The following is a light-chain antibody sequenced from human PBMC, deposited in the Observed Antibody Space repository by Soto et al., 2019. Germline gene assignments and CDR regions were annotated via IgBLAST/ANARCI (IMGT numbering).Light chain of an antibody. J-gene: IGLJ2*01. CDR2: STN. CDR1: SSNIGSNT. Sequence: QSVLTQPPSASGTPGQRVAISCSGSSSNIGSNTVTWYQQLPGTAPKLLIYSTNQRPSGVPDRLSGAKSGTSASLAFSGLQSEDEADYYCAAWDDSLDGVVFSGGTQLTVL. V-gene: IGLV1-44*01. CDR3: AAWDDSLDGVV.